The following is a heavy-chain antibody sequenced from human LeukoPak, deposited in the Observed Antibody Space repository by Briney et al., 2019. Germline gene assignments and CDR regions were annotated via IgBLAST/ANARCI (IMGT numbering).Heavy chain of an antibody. D-gene: IGHD1-26*01. J-gene: IGHJ4*02. V-gene: IGHV3-23*01. CDR3: AKGTGHSGSYWVLFDY. CDR1: GFTFSSSA. Sequence: GGSLRLSCAASGFTFSSSAMSWVRQAPGKGLEWVLAISGSGGSTYYADSVKGRFTISRDNSKNTLYLQMNSLRAEDTAVYYCAKGTGHSGSYWVLFDYWGQGTLVTVSS. CDR2: ISGSGGST.